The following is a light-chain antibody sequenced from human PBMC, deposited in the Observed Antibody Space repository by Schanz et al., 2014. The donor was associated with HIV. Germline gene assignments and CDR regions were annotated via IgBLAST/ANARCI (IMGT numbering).Light chain of an antibody. CDR2: GAS. CDR1: QRVSSN. J-gene: IGKJ1*01. CDR3: KQYNNCPSR. V-gene: IGKV3-15*01. Sequence: EIVMTQSPGTLSVSPGETATLSCRASQRVSSNLAWYQQKPGQSPRLLISGASTRATGIPARFSGSGSGSDFSLNIISLQAEDFAVYVCKQYNNCPSRFGQGTKVEI.